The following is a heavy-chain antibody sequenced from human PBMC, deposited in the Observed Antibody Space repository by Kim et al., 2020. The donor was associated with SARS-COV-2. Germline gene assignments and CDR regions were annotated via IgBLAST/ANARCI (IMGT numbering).Heavy chain of an antibody. D-gene: IGHD6-6*01. CDR1: GFTFSSYA. CDR2: ISYDGSNK. Sequence: GGSLRLSCAASGFTFSSYAMHWVRQAPGKGLEWVAVISYDGSNKYYADSVKGRFTISRDNSKNTLYLQMNSLRAEDTAVYYCARDPIAARLMDYWGQGTLVTVSS. J-gene: IGHJ4*02. V-gene: IGHV3-30-3*01. CDR3: ARDPIAARLMDY.